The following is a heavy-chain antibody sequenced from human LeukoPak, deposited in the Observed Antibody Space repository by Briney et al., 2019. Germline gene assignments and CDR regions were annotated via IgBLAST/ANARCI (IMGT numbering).Heavy chain of an antibody. Sequence: KPGGSLRLSRAASGFTFSSYSMNWVRQAPGKGLEWVSSISSSSSYIYYADSVKGRFTISRDSAKNSLYLQMNSLRAEDTAVYYCASLTGTDAFDIWGQGTMVTVSS. CDR2: ISSSSSYI. D-gene: IGHD1-20*01. J-gene: IGHJ3*02. CDR3: ASLTGTDAFDI. V-gene: IGHV3-21*01. CDR1: GFTFSSYS.